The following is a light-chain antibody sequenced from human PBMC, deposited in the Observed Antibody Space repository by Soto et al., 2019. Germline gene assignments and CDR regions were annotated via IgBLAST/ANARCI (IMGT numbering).Light chain of an antibody. CDR3: YQYGSTPPT. V-gene: IGKV3-20*01. CDR1: QSVSSN. Sequence: EIMLSQSPATLSVTPGERATLSCRASQSVSSNLAWYQQKPGQAPGLLIWGVSNRATGIPDRFSGSGSGTDFTLTISRLEPEDFVVFYCYQYGSTPPTFAQWPKV. CDR2: GVS. J-gene: IGKJ1*01.